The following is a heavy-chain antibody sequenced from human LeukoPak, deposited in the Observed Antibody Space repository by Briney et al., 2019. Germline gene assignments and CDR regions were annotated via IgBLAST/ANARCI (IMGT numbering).Heavy chain of an antibody. D-gene: IGHD6-13*01. CDR3: ARSGIAAAGQGHFQH. CDR2: IYYSGST. J-gene: IGHJ1*01. V-gene: IGHV4-59*01. CDR1: GGSISSYY. Sequence: SETLSLTCTVSGGSISSYYWSWIRQPPGKGLEWIGYIYYSGSTNYNPSLKGRVTISVDTSKNQFSLKLSSVTAADTAVYYCARSGIAAAGQGHFQHWGQGTLVTVSS.